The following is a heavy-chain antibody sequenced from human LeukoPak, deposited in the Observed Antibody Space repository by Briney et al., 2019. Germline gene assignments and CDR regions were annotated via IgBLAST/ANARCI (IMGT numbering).Heavy chain of an antibody. J-gene: IGHJ4*02. CDR3: ARIPPEGEGAGY. CDR1: GFTFSSYG. D-gene: IGHD2-21*01. CDR2: MWYDGSNK. Sequence: GGSLRLSCAASGFTFSSYGMHWVRQAPGKGLEWVAVMWYDGSNKYYADSVKGRFTISRDNSKNTLYLQMNSLRAEDTAVYYCARIPPEGEGAGYWGQGTLVTVSS. V-gene: IGHV3-33*01.